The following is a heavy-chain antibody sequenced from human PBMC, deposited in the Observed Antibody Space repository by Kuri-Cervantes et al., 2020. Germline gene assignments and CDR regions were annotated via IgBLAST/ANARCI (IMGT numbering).Heavy chain of an antibody. Sequence: GGPLRPSWAASGFTFSSYGMHWVRQAPGKGLDWVAVISYDGSNKYYADSVKGRFTISRDNSKNTLYLQMNSLRAEDTAVYYCARGLRLYYDRSGPFDYWGQGTLVTVSS. V-gene: IGHV3-30*03. CDR2: ISYDGSNK. D-gene: IGHD3-22*01. CDR3: ARGLRLYYDRSGPFDY. CDR1: GFTFSSYG. J-gene: IGHJ4*02.